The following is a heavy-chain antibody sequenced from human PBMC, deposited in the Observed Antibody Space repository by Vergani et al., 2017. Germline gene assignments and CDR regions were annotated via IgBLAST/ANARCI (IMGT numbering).Heavy chain of an antibody. CDR1: GFTFSSYA. V-gene: IGHV3-30-3*01. Sequence: QVQLVESGGGVVQPGRSLRLSCAASGFTFSSYAMHWVRQAPGKGLEWVAVISYDGSNKYYADSVKGRFTTSRDNSKNTLYLQMNSLRAEDTAVYYCARRVRASGPLFYYYYMDVWGKGTTVTVSS. CDR3: ARRVRASGPLFYYYYMDV. J-gene: IGHJ6*03. D-gene: IGHD3-10*01. CDR2: ISYDGSNK.